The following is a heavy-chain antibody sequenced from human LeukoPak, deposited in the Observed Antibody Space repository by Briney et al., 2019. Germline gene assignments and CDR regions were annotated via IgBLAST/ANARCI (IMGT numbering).Heavy chain of an antibody. D-gene: IGHD3-10*01. V-gene: IGHV1-8*03. CDR3: ARGMVRGVIYYYYMDV. CDR1: GYTFTSYD. J-gene: IGHJ6*03. Sequence: ASVKVSCKASGYTFTSYDINWVRQATGQGLEWMGWMNPNSGNTGYAQKFQGRVTITRNTSISTAYMELSSLRSEDTAVYYCARGMVRGVIYYYYMDVWGKGTTVTVSS. CDR2: MNPNSGNT.